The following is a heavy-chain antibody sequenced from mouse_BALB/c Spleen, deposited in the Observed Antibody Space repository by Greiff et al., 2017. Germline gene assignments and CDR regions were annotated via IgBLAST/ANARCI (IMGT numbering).Heavy chain of an antibody. D-gene: IGHD1-1*01. CDR1: GYSITSDYA. CDR3: ARQYGSSYGAWFAY. CDR2: ISYSGST. V-gene: IGHV3-2*02. Sequence: EVQLQESGPGLVKPSQSLSLTCTVTGYSITSDYAWNWIRQFPGNKLEWMGYISYSGSTSYNPSLKSRISITRDTSKNQFFLQLNSVTTEDTATYYCARQYGSSYGAWFAYWGQGTLVTVSA. J-gene: IGHJ3*01.